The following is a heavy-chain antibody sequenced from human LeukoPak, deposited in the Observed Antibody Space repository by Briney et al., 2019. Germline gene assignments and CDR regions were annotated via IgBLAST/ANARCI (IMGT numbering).Heavy chain of an antibody. Sequence: GGSLRLSCAASGFTFDDYAMHWVRQAPGKGLEWVSGISWNSGSIGYADSVKGRFTISRDNAANSLYLQMNSLRAEDTALYYCAKVVGYSSGWYDYWGQGTLVTVSS. V-gene: IGHV3-9*01. CDR2: ISWNSGSI. CDR3: AKVVGYSSGWYDY. D-gene: IGHD6-19*01. J-gene: IGHJ4*02. CDR1: GFTFDDYA.